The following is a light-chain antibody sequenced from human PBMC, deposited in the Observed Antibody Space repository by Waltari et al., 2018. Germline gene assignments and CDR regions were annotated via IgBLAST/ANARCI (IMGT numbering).Light chain of an antibody. J-gene: IGKJ4*01. V-gene: IGKV1-17*01. CDR2: AAS. CDR1: QGINNY. CDR3: LQYYSAPLT. Sequence: DIQMTQSPSSLSASVGDRVTITCRASQGINNYLDWFQQKPGNAPKRLLYAASTLQTGVQSRFSGGGSGTLFTLTISSLQPEDFATYYCLQYYSAPLTFGGGTKVEIK.